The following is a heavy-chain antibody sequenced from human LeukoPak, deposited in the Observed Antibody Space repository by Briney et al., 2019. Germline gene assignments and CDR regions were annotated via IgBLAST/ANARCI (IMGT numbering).Heavy chain of an antibody. D-gene: IGHD1-20*01. J-gene: IGHJ4*02. CDR2: ISGSGGST. Sequence: AGGSLRLSCAASGFTFSSYAMSWVRQAPGKGLEWVSAISGSGGSTYYADSVKGRFTISRDYSKNTLYLQMNSLRAEDTAVYYCAKDRQRGYNWKPFDYWGQGTLVTVSS. CDR3: AKDRQRGYNWKPFDY. V-gene: IGHV3-23*01. CDR1: GFTFSSYA.